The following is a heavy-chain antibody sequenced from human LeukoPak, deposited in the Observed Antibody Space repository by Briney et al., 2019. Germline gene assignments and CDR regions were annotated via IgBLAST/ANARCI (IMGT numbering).Heavy chain of an antibody. Sequence: GASVKVSCKASGYTFTTYNINWMRQAPGQGLEWMGWISGYNGNTNYAQKLQGRVTMTTDTSTSTAYMELRSLKSDDTAVYYCASLKNYYDSSGYLVTDAFDIWGQGTMVTVSS. CDR2: ISGYNGNT. CDR1: GYTFTTYN. J-gene: IGHJ3*02. CDR3: ASLKNYYDSSGYLVTDAFDI. D-gene: IGHD3-22*01. V-gene: IGHV1-18*01.